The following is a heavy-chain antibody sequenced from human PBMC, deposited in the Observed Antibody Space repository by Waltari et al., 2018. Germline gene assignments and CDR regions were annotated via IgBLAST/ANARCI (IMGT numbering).Heavy chain of an antibody. CDR2: ISGSGGST. Sequence: EVQLLESGGGLVQPGGSLRLSCAASGFTFSSYAMSWVRQAPGKGLEWVSAISGSGGSTYSADSVKGRFTISRDNSKNTLYLQMNSLRAEDTAVYYCAKDDFWSGYVDYWGQGTLVTVSS. CDR1: GFTFSSYA. V-gene: IGHV3-23*01. CDR3: AKDDFWSGYVDY. J-gene: IGHJ4*02. D-gene: IGHD3-3*01.